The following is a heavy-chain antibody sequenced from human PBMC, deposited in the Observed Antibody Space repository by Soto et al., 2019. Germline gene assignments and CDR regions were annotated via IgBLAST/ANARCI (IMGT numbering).Heavy chain of an antibody. CDR1: GLTVSSNY. J-gene: IGHJ4*02. V-gene: IGHV3-66*01. CDR2: IYSGGST. Sequence: EVQLVESGGGLVQPGGSLRLSCAASGLTVSSNYMSWVRQAPGKGLEWVSLIYSGGSTYYADSVRGRFTISRDNSMNTLYLQMNSLRAEDTAVYYCARDFYYYGSGTMGGYFDYWGQGTLVTVSS. D-gene: IGHD3-10*01. CDR3: ARDFYYYGSGTMGGYFDY.